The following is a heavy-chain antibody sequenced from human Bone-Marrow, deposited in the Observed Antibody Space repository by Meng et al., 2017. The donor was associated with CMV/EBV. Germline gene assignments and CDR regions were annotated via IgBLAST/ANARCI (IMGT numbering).Heavy chain of an antibody. CDR2: ISSSGSTI. Sequence: LSLTCAASGFTFSDYYMSWIRQAPGKGLEWVSYISSSGSTIYYADSVKGRFTISRDNAKNSLYLQMNSLRPEDTAVYYCAREGFFGVVTPAPFDYWGQGTLVTVSS. V-gene: IGHV3-11*04. CDR1: GFTFSDYY. CDR3: AREGFFGVVTPAPFDY. D-gene: IGHD3-3*01. J-gene: IGHJ4*02.